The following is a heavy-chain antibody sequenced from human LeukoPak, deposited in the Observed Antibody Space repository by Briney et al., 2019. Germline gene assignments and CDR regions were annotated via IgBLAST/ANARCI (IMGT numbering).Heavy chain of an antibody. CDR3: ARVGQDWHGWYRGYYYYYMDV. D-gene: IGHD6-19*01. Sequence: PGGSLRLSCAASGFTFSSYAMSWVRQAPGKGLEWVSAISGSGGSTYYADSVKGRFTISRDNSKNTLYLQMNSLRAEDTAVYYCARVGQDWHGWYRGYYYYYMDVWGKGTTVTISS. V-gene: IGHV3-23*01. CDR1: GFTFSSYA. J-gene: IGHJ6*03. CDR2: ISGSGGST.